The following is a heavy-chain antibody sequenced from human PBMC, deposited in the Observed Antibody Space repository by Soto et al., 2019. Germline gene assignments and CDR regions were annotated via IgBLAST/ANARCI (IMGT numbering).Heavy chain of an antibody. CDR3: ATEPIYYNDGSGYYPLGH. V-gene: IGHV1-18*04. CDR2: ISAHNGDT. D-gene: IGHD3-22*01. J-gene: IGHJ4*02. Sequence: QVQLVQSGAEVKKPGASVKVSCKASGYSFATYGFSWVRQAPGQGFGCVGWISAHNGDTHYSQKFQGRVTLTTDTSTNTGYMELRSLTSDDTAVYFCATEPIYYNDGSGYYPLGHWGQGTLVTVSS. CDR1: GYSFATYG.